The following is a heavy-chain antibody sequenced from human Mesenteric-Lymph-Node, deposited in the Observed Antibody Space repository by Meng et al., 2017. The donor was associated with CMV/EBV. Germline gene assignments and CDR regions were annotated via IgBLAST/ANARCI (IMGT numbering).Heavy chain of an antibody. CDR2: IGATGADS. Sequence: GGSLRLSCAASGFTFSNSAMSWVRQAPGMGLEWVSAIGATGADSYYADSVKGRFTISRDNSQNTLYLQMNSLRAEDTAVYYCAKGGIAAKGFDPWGQGTLVTVSS. J-gene: IGHJ5*02. CDR3: AKGGIAAKGFDP. CDR1: GFTFSNSA. V-gene: IGHV3-23*01. D-gene: IGHD6-13*01.